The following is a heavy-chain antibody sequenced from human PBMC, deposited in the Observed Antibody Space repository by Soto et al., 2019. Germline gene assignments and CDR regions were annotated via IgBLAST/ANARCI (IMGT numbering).Heavy chain of an antibody. V-gene: IGHV3-48*01. CDR1: GFTFSSYS. D-gene: IGHD3-10*01. CDR2: ISRSSSTI. Sequence: EVQLVESGGGLVQPGGFLRLSCAASGFTFSSYSMDWVRQAPGKGLEWVSYISRSSSTIYYAGSVKGRFTISRDNAKNSLYLQMNGLRAEDTAVYYCARDDAAGWFGPWGQGTLVTVSS. CDR3: ARDDAAGWFGP. J-gene: IGHJ5*02.